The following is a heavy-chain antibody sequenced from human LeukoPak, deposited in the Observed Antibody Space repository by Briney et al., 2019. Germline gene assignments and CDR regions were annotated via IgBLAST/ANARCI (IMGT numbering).Heavy chain of an antibody. CDR3: ARYRITMVRGGTGAFDI. CDR2: IYYSGNT. V-gene: IGHV4-59*01. Sequence: PSETLSLICTVSGGSISDYYWSWIRQPPGKGLEWIGYIYYSGNTNYNPSLKSRVTISVDTSKNQFSLEVSSVTAADTAVYYCARYRITMVRGGTGAFDIWGQGTMVTVSS. CDR1: GGSISDYY. J-gene: IGHJ3*02. D-gene: IGHD3-10*01.